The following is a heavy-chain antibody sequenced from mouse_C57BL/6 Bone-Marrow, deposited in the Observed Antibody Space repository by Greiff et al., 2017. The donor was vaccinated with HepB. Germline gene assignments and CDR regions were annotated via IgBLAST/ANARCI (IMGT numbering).Heavy chain of an antibody. CDR2: ISDGGSYT. V-gene: IGHV5-4*01. CDR1: GFTFSSYA. Sequence: EVQVVESGGGLVKPGGSLKLSCAASGFTFSSYAMSWVRQTPEKRLEWVATISDGGSYTYYPDNVKGRFTISRDNAKNNLYLQMSHLKSEDTAMYYCARMDYGNWYFDVWGTGTTVTVSS. CDR3: ARMDYGNWYFDV. J-gene: IGHJ1*03. D-gene: IGHD1-1*01.